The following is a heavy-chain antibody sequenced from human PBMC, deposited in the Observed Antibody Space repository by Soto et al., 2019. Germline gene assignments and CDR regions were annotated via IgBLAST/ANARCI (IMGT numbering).Heavy chain of an antibody. Sequence: SETLSLTCTVSGGSISSYYWSWIRQPPGKGLEWIGYIYYNGSTNYNPSLKSRVTISVDTSKNQFSLKLSSVTAADTAVYYCARGYSSSSPWFDPWGQGTLVTVSS. CDR3: ARGYSSSSPWFDP. CDR2: IYYNGST. J-gene: IGHJ5*02. D-gene: IGHD6-6*01. V-gene: IGHV4-59*01. CDR1: GGSISSYY.